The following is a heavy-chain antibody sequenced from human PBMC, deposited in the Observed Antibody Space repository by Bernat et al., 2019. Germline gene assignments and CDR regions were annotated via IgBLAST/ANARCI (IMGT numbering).Heavy chain of an antibody. Sequence: EVQLLESGGGLVQPGGSLRPSCAASGFTFSSYAMSWVRQAPGKGLEWVSAISGSGGSTYYAVSVKGRCTISRDNSKNTLYLQMNSLRAEYTAVCDCAITASAYYEGVIWGQGTLVTVSS. CDR1: GFTFSSYA. CDR3: AITASAYYEGVI. V-gene: IGHV3-23*01. J-gene: IGHJ1*01. D-gene: IGHD2-21*01. CDR2: ISGSGGST.